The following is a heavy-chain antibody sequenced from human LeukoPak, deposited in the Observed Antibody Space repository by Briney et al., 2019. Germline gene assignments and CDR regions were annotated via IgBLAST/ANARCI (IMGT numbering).Heavy chain of an antibody. CDR2: IRSKANSYAT. D-gene: IGHD3-22*01. Sequence: PGGSLRLSCAASGFTFSGSAMRWVRQASGKGLEWVGRIRSKANSYATAYAASVKGRFTISRDDSKNTAYLQMNSLKTEDTAVYYCTRHTGYYDSSGYYYFDYWGQGTLVTVSS. V-gene: IGHV3-73*01. J-gene: IGHJ4*02. CDR3: TRHTGYYDSSGYYYFDY. CDR1: GFTFSGSA.